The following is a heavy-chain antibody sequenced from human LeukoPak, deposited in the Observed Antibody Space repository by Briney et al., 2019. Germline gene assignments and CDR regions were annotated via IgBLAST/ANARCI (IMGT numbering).Heavy chain of an antibody. D-gene: IGHD6-6*01. V-gene: IGHV3-23*01. Sequence: GGSLRLSCAASGVTFSSCAMSCGRQAPGKGLEWVSAISGSGGSTYYAGSVKGRFTISRDNSKNTLFLQMNSRRAEDTAVYYWAKGTYSSSPRDYWGQGTLVTVSS. J-gene: IGHJ4*02. CDR2: ISGSGGST. CDR1: GVTFSSCA. CDR3: AKGTYSSSPRDY.